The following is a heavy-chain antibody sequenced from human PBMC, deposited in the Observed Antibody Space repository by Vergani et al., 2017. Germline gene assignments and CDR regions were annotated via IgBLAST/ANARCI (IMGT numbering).Heavy chain of an antibody. Sequence: QVQLQESGPGLLKSSETLSLTCSVSFDSIRNLYCNWIRQPPGKGLEWLGSIQYSENTNYNPSLKTRVTISLDTSKNQFSLTLTSVTTADTAVYYCASVTRSGKRADRWGQGILVTVTS. J-gene: IGHJ5*02. V-gene: IGHV4-59*11. CDR2: IQYSENT. D-gene: IGHD6-19*01. CDR1: FDSIRNLY. CDR3: ASVTRSGKRADR.